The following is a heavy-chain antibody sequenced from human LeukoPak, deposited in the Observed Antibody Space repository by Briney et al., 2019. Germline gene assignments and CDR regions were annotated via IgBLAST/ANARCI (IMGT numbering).Heavy chain of an antibody. CDR1: GFRFDDYA. CDR2: ITWNSRTI. Sequence: PGGSLRLSCTASGFRFDDYAMHWVRQAPGKGLEWVAGITWNSRTIAYSDSVKGRFTITRDNAQNSLTLHMNTLRADDTAVYYCAKDGGNHFDHWGQGTLVTVSS. J-gene: IGHJ4*02. V-gene: IGHV3-9*01. CDR3: AKDGGNHFDH. D-gene: IGHD1-26*01.